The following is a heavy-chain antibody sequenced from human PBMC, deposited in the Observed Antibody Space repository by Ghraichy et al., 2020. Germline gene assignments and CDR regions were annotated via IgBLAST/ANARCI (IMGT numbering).Heavy chain of an antibody. J-gene: IGHJ4*02. CDR1: GFTFSSYS. CDR2: ISSSSSYI. CDR3: ARVSGIQGIEHLYWDY. Sequence: GGSLRLSCAASGFTFSSYSMKWVRQAPGKGLEWVSSISSSSSYIYYADSVKGRFTISRDNAKNSLYLQMNSLRAEDTAVYYCARVSGIQGIEHLYWDYWGQGTLVTVSS. V-gene: IGHV3-21*01. D-gene: IGHD6-13*01.